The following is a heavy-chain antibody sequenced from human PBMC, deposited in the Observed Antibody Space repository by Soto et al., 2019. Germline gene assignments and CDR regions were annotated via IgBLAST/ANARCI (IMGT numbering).Heavy chain of an antibody. CDR1: GFTFSSYW. J-gene: IGHJ4*02. CDR3: ARVGGSSWL. CDR2: INGDGGTT. Sequence: EVQLVESGGGLVQPGGSLRLSCAASGFTFSSYWMHWVRQAPGKGLVWVSRINGDGGTTNYADSVKGRFTISRDNAKNTLFLQMNSLRVEDAAVYYCARVGGSSWLWGQGTLVTVS. V-gene: IGHV3-74*01. D-gene: IGHD6-6*01.